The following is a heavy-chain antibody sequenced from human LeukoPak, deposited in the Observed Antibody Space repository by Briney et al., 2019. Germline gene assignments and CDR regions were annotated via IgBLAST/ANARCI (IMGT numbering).Heavy chain of an antibody. V-gene: IGHV3-7*03. D-gene: IGHD6-13*01. CDR1: GFTFSSYW. Sequence: PGGSLRLSCAASGFTFSSYWMSWVRQAPGKGLEWVANIKQGGSEKYYVDSVKGRFTISRDNAKNSLYLQMNSLRAEDTAVYYCARQPWSSWYDYWGQGTLVTVSS. CDR3: ARQPWSSWYDY. J-gene: IGHJ4*02. CDR2: IKQGGSEK.